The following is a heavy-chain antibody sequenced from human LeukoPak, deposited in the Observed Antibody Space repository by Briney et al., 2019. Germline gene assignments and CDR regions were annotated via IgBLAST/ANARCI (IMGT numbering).Heavy chain of an antibody. CDR1: GFTFSSYE. Sequence: GGSLRLSCAASGFTFSSYEMNWVRQAPGKGLEWVSYISSSGSTIYYADSVKGRFTISRDNAKNSLYQQMNSLRAEDTAVYYCAELGITMIGGVWGKGTTVTISS. D-gene: IGHD3-10*02. CDR2: ISSSGSTI. CDR3: AELGITMIGGV. V-gene: IGHV3-48*03. J-gene: IGHJ6*04.